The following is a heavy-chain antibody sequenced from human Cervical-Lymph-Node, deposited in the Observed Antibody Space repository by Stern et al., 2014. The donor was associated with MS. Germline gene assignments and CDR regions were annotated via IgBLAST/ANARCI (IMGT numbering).Heavy chain of an antibody. CDR1: GGSIRNAEYY. Sequence: QVQLQESGPGLVKPSQTLSLTCAVTGGSIRNAEYYWSWIRQSPGKGLEWIGYIHNSGTTHYNPSLRRRVTISDDTRTNQFALKLRSVTAADTAVYYCSRDADGYSLVFGYWGRGTLVTVSS. CDR2: IHNSGTT. V-gene: IGHV4-30-4*01. D-gene: IGHD5-24*01. CDR3: SRDADGYSLVFGY. J-gene: IGHJ4*02.